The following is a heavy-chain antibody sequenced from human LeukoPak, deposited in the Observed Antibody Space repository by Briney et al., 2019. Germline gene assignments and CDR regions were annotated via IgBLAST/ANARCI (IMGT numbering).Heavy chain of an antibody. D-gene: IGHD6-19*01. Sequence: ASVKVSCKVSGYTLTELSMHWVRQAPGKGLEWMGGFDPEDGETIYAQKFQGRVTMTEDTSTDTAYMELSSLRSEDTAVYYCATAPSMYSSGWYRYWGQGTLVTVSS. V-gene: IGHV1-24*01. CDR1: GYTLTELS. CDR2: FDPEDGET. CDR3: ATAPSMYSSGWYRY. J-gene: IGHJ4*02.